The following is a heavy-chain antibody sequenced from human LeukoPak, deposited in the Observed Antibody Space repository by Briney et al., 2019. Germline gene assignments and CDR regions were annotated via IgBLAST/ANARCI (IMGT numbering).Heavy chain of an antibody. CDR2: INPSGGST. Sequence: GASVKVSCKASGYTFTSYYMHWVRQAPGQGLEWMGIINPSGGSTSYAQKFQGRVTMTRDTSTSTVYMELSSLKTEDTAVYYCTRFGGVGYSGSYSPVYYYMDVWGKGTTVTVSS. V-gene: IGHV1-46*03. CDR3: TRFGGVGYSGSYSPVYYYMDV. CDR1: GYTFTSYY. D-gene: IGHD1-26*01. J-gene: IGHJ6*03.